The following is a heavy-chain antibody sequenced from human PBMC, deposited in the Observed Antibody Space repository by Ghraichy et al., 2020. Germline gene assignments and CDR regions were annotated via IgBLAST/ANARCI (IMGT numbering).Heavy chain of an antibody. CDR2: ISFDGSNK. CDR1: GFTLSSYG. D-gene: IGHD3-3*01. CDR3: AKGPLRFLEWSKQSFDY. Sequence: GGSLRLSCAASGFTLSSYGMHWVRQAPGKGLEWVAVISFDGSNKYYADSVKGRFTISRDNSKNTLYLQMSSLRAEDTAAYYCAKGPLRFLEWSKQSFDYCGQGTLVTVSS. V-gene: IGHV3-30*18. J-gene: IGHJ4*02.